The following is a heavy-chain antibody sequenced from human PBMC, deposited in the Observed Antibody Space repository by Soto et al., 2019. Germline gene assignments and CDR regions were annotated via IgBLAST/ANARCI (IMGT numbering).Heavy chain of an antibody. CDR3: ARVPAP. J-gene: IGHJ5*02. CDR1: GGSISSGHW. D-gene: IGHD2-2*01. Sequence: PSETLSLTCAVSGGSISSGHWWNWVRQPPGKGLEWIGEIYHSGSTTYTNYNPSLKSRVTISVDMSKSQFSLKLSSVTAADTAVYYCARVPAPWGQGTLVTVSS. V-gene: IGHV4-4*02. CDR2: IYHSGSTTYT.